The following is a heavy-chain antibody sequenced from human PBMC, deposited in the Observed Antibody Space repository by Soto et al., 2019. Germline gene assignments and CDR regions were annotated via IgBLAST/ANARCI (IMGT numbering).Heavy chain of an antibody. V-gene: IGHV4-61*01. J-gene: IGHJ1*01. D-gene: IGHD1-26*01. Sequence: QVQLQESGPGLVKPSETLSLTCTVSGGSVSSGSYYWSWIRQPPGKGLEWIGYIYYSGSTNYNPSLKSRVTISVDTSKIQFSLKLSSVTAADTAVYYCARGGELLRYFQHWGQGTLVTVSS. CDR1: GGSVSSGSYY. CDR2: IYYSGST. CDR3: ARGGELLRYFQH.